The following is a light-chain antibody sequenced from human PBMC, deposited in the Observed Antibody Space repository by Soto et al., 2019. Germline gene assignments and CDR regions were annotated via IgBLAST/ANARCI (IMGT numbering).Light chain of an antibody. CDR2: GAA. CDR3: QQYGSPPLT. Sequence: EIELTQSPGTLSLSPGERATLSCRASQSVDSSYLAWYQQKPGQAPRLLIYGAASRAAAVPDRFSGSGSGTDFTLTINRLEPEDFAVYYCQQYGSPPLTFGQGTKLEI. V-gene: IGKV3-20*01. CDR1: QSVDSSY. J-gene: IGKJ2*01.